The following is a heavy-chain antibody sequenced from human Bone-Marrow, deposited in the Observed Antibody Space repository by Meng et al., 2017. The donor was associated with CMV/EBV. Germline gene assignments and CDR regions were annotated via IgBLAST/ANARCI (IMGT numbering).Heavy chain of an antibody. CDR3: ARVQWLVPDY. J-gene: IGHJ4*02. CDR1: GGSFSGYY. Sequence: SQTLSLTCAVYGGSFSGYYWSWIRQPPGKGLEWIGEINHSGSTNYNPSLKSRVTISVDTSKNQFSLKLSSVTAADTAVYYCARVQWLVPDYWGQGTLVTVSS. V-gene: IGHV4-34*01. D-gene: IGHD6-19*01. CDR2: INHSGST.